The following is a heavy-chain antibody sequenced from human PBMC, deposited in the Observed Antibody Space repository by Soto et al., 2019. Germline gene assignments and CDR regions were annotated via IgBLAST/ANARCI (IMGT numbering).Heavy chain of an antibody. J-gene: IGHJ4*02. CDR2: VNEAGSEK. Sequence: EVQLVESGGGLVQPGGSLRLSCAASGLTFSNYYMSWVRQAQGKGLEWVANVNEAGSEKYYVDSVKGRLTVSRDNARNSLYLQIISLIAEDTAVYYCAQWGEAWSDYWGQGALVTVSS. D-gene: IGHD1-1*01. CDR3: AQWGEAWSDY. CDR1: GLTFSNYY. V-gene: IGHV3-7*01.